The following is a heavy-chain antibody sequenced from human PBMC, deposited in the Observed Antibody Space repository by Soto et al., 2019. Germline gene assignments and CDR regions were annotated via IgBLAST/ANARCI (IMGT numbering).Heavy chain of an antibody. D-gene: IGHD3-22*01. J-gene: IGHJ4*02. CDR2: ISSDGHHQ. Sequence: PGGSLRLSCATSGFSFNDYAMYWVRQAPGQGLEWVAIISSDGHHQFYLDNLRGRFTVSRDNSKNTLYLQMNSLRPEDTAVYYCSRGTYYPKSSGLHAAYWRPGTAVTVSS. CDR1: GFSFNDYA. CDR3: SRGTYYPKSSGLHAAY. V-gene: IGHV3-30*03.